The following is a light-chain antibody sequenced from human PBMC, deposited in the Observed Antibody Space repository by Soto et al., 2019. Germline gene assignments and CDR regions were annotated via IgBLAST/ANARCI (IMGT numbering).Light chain of an antibody. CDR3: SSYTTSGTLV. V-gene: IGLV2-14*03. Sequence: QSALTQSASVSGSPGQSIIISCTGTRSDVGSYNYVSWYQHHPGKAPKFMIYDVSNRPSGVSNRFSGSKSGNTASLTISGRQAEDEADYYCSSYTTSGTLVFGSGTKVTVL. J-gene: IGLJ1*01. CDR2: DVS. CDR1: RSDVGSYNY.